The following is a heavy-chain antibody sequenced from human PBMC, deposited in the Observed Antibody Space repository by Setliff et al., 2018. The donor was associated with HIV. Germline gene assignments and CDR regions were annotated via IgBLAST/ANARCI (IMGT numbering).Heavy chain of an antibody. V-gene: IGHV1-18*01. Sequence: GPPVKVSCKASGYTFTHYAISWVRQAPGQGLEYLGWISAYNGNTNYAQKVQGRITMTTDASTSTVDMELRSLTSDDTAVYYCARLASGGWPLEVFDIWGQGTMVTVSS. D-gene: IGHD2-15*01. CDR3: ARLASGGWPLEVFDI. CDR1: GYTFTHYA. J-gene: IGHJ3*02. CDR2: ISAYNGNT.